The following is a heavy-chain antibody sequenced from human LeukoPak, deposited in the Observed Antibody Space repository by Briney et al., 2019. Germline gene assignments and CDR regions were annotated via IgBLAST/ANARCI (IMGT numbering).Heavy chain of an antibody. CDR3: AAHYYDSSGPLDY. Sequence: PGGSLRLSCAASGFTFSDYYMSWVRQAPGKGLEWVSAISGSGGSTYYADSVKGRFTISRDNSKDTLYLQMNSLRAEDTAVYYCAAHYYDSSGPLDYWGQGTLVTVSS. J-gene: IGHJ4*02. D-gene: IGHD3-22*01. V-gene: IGHV3-23*01. CDR2: ISGSGGST. CDR1: GFTFSDYY.